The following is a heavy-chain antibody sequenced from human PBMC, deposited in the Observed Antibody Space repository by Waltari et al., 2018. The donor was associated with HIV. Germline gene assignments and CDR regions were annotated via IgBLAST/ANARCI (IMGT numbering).Heavy chain of an antibody. D-gene: IGHD4-17*01. CDR3: AIGVSTTVTPGLGFDI. Sequence: QVQLVESGGGVVQPGRSLRLSCAASGFTFSSYAMHWVRQAPGKGLEWVAVISYDGSNKYYADSVKGRFTSSRDNSKNTLYLQMNSLRAEDTAVYYCAIGVSTTVTPGLGFDIWGQGTMVTVSS. CDR2: ISYDGSNK. V-gene: IGHV3-30*04. CDR1: GFTFSSYA. J-gene: IGHJ3*02.